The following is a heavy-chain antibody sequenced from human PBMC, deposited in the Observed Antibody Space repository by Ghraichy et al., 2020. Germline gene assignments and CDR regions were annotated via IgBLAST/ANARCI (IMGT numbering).Heavy chain of an antibody. J-gene: IGHJ3*02. CDR3: ARASWGVTSVGTNVFDI. Sequence: SQTLSLTCSVSGGSFMNYYWSWIRQPAGKGLEWIGRIFTSGNTIYNPSLSSRVTLSVDTSKNQFSLNLSSVTAADTAVYYCARASWGVTSVGTNVFDIWGQGTMVNVAS. V-gene: IGHV4-4*07. CDR2: IFTSGNT. D-gene: IGHD7-27*01. CDR1: GGSFMNYY.